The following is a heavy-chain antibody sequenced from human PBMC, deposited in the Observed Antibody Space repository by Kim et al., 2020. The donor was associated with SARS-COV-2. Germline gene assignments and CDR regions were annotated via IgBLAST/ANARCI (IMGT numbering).Heavy chain of an antibody. D-gene: IGHD1-26*01. Sequence: ASVKVSCKASGYTFTSYGISWVRQAPGQGLEWMGWISAYNGNTNYAQKLQGRVTMTTDTSTSTAYMELRSLRSDDTAVYYCARAPPHNSGTKGVVEDYWGQGTLVTVSS. J-gene: IGHJ4*02. CDR2: ISAYNGNT. CDR1: GYTFTSYG. CDR3: ARAPPHNSGTKGVVEDY. V-gene: IGHV1-18*01.